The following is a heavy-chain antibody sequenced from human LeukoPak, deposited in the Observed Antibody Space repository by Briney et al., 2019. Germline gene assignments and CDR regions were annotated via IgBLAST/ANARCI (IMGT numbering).Heavy chain of an antibody. CDR1: GYTFTSYY. J-gene: IGHJ6*03. Sequence: GAPVKVSCKASGYTFTSYYMHWVRQAPGQGLEWMGIINPSGGSTSYAQKFQGRVTMTRDTSTSTVYMELSSLRSEDTAVYYCAVGGVVPAGYYYMDVWGKGTTVTVSS. CDR2: INPSGGST. V-gene: IGHV1-46*01. D-gene: IGHD2-2*01. CDR3: AVGGVVPAGYYYMDV.